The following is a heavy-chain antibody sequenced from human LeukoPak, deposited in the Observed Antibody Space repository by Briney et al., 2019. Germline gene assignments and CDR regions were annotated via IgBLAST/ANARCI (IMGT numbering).Heavy chain of an antibody. CDR2: IYHSGST. Sequence: SETLSLTCTVSHGSMSSSSYYWGWIRQPPGKGLEWIGSIYHSGSTHYNPSLKSLVTISVDTSKNQFSLRLTSVTAADTAVYYCARDLQARYSDGSNYFDFWGQGTLVTVSS. D-gene: IGHD5-18*01. CDR3: ARDLQARYSDGSNYFDF. V-gene: IGHV4-39*07. CDR1: HGSMSSSSYY. J-gene: IGHJ4*02.